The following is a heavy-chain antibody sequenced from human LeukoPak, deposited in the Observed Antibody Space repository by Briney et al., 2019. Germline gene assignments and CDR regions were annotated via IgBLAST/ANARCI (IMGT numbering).Heavy chain of an antibody. V-gene: IGHV3-48*01. CDR2: ISSSSSTI. CDR1: GFTFSSYS. Sequence: PGGSLRLSCAASGFTFSSYSMNWVRQAPGKGLEWVSYISSSSSTIYYADSVKGRSTISRDNAKNSLYLQMNSLRAEDTAVYYCASNLLPDDYWGQGTLVTVSS. CDR3: ASNLLPDDY. J-gene: IGHJ4*02. D-gene: IGHD2-15*01.